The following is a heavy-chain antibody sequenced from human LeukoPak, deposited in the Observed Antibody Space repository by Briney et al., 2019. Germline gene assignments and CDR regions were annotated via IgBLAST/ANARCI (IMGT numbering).Heavy chain of an antibody. Sequence: PGGSLRLACAASGFTFSSYSMNWVRQAPGKGLEWVSYISSSSSTIYYADSVKGRFTISRDNAKDSLYLQMNSLRAEDTALYYCAKDPYSGSSDPFFFDYWGQGTLVTVSS. CDR2: ISSSSSTI. D-gene: IGHD1-26*01. V-gene: IGHV3-48*04. J-gene: IGHJ4*02. CDR3: AKDPYSGSSDPFFFDY. CDR1: GFTFSSYS.